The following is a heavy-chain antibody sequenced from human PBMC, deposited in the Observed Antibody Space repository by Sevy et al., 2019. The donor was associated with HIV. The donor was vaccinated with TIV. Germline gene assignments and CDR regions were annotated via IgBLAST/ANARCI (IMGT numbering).Heavy chain of an antibody. D-gene: IGHD6-6*01. V-gene: IGHV3-21*01. Sequence: GGSLRLSCAASGFTFRSYSMNWVRQAPGKGLEWVSSISSSSGYIYYADAVKGRFTISRDNAKNSLYLQMNSLRAEDRAVYYCARDYPYSSSSPSFFDYWGQGTLVTVSS. J-gene: IGHJ4*02. CDR1: GFTFRSYS. CDR3: ARDYPYSSSSPSFFDY. CDR2: ISSSSGYI.